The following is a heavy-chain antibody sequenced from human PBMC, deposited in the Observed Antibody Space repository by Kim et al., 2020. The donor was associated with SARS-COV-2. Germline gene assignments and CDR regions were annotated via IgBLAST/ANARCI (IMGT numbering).Heavy chain of an antibody. CDR1: GFTFSDYY. CDR2: ISSSSSYT. D-gene: IGHD2-15*01. V-gene: IGHV3-11*06. J-gene: IGHJ6*02. Sequence: GGSLRLSCAASGFTFSDYYMSWIRQAPGKGLEWVSYISSSSSYTNYADSVKGRFTISRDNAKNSLYLQMNSLRAEDTAVYYCARDLLGYCSGGSCYGRYYYGMDVWGQGTTVTVSS. CDR3: ARDLLGYCSGGSCYGRYYYGMDV.